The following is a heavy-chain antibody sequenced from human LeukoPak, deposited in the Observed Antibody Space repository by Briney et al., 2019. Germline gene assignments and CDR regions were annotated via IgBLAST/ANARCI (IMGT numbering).Heavy chain of an antibody. V-gene: IGHV4-59*08. CDR1: GGSISTSY. CDR3: ARQRSYLWDAFDI. CDR2: ISYSGIT. J-gene: IGHJ3*02. D-gene: IGHD2-21*01. Sequence: SETLSLTCTVSGGSISTSYWSWIRQPPGKGLEWVAYISYSGITDYNPSLRSRVTISVDTSKNQFSLRLTSVTAADTAVYYCARQRSYLWDAFDIWGQGTLVTVSS.